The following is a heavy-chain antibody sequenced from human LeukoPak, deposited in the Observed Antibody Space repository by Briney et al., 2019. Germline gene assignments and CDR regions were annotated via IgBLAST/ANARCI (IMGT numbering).Heavy chain of an antibody. CDR1: GFTLSSYA. D-gene: IGHD3-10*01. CDR3: ARDLPITMVRGVTFYYYYGMDV. CDR2: ISYDGSNK. V-gene: IGHV3-30-3*01. J-gene: IGHJ6*02. Sequence: GGSLRLSCAASGFTLSSYAMHWVRQAPGKGLEWVAVISYDGSNKYYADSVKGRFTISRDNSKNTLYLQMNSLRAEDTAVYYCARDLPITMVRGVTFYYYYGMDVWGQGTTVTVSS.